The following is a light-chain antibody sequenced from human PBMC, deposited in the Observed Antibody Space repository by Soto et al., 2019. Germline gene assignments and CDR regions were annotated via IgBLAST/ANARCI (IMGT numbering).Light chain of an antibody. Sequence: VMTQTAAALSVSVGERVTLSCRASQSVSTNLAWYQQKPGQAPRLLIYGASSRATGIPDRFSGSGSGTDFTLTISRLEPEDFAVYYCQQYGSSRTFGQGTK. CDR1: QSVSTN. J-gene: IGKJ1*01. V-gene: IGKV3-20*01. CDR3: QQYGSSRT. CDR2: GAS.